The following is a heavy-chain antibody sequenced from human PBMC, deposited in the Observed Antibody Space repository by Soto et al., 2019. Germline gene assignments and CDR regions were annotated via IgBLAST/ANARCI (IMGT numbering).Heavy chain of an antibody. Sequence: EVQLVESGGGLVKPGGSLRLSCAASGFSFNTYDMNWVRQAPGKGLEWVSSITTSRAYIYYADSLKGRITISRDNAKNSLLLQMNSLRAEDTAVYYCVRSGTARLLRHSWFDTWGQGTLVTVSS. CDR3: VRSGTARLLRHSWFDT. V-gene: IGHV3-21*01. CDR2: ITTSRAYI. J-gene: IGHJ5*02. CDR1: GFSFNTYD. D-gene: IGHD2-21*01.